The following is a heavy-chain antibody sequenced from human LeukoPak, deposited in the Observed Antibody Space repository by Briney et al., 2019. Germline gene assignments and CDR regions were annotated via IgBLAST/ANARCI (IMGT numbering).Heavy chain of an antibody. J-gene: IGHJ4*02. CDR2: IYYSGST. CDR3: ARTRYYYNSRSYGAPYYFDY. Sequence: SETLSLTCAVYGGSFSGYYWSWIQQPPGKGLEWIGYIYYSGSTNYNPSLKSRVTISVDTSKNQFSLKLSPVTAADTAVYYSARTRYYYNSRSYGAPYYFDYWGQGTLVTVSS. V-gene: IGHV4-59*08. CDR1: GGSFSGYY. D-gene: IGHD3-10*01.